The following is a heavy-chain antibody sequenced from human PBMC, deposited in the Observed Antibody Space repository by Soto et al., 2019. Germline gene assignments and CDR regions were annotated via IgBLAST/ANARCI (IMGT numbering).Heavy chain of an antibody. D-gene: IGHD5-12*01. CDR3: IWQADYIGNWH. Sequence: EVQLVASEGSLVKPGGSLRLSCAVSGIPFTDAWMNWVRQAPGKGLEWVGRIKSKGSGGTTDYAAPVKGRFTISRDDSKNTLYLQMDSLKIGDTAVYFCIWQADYIGNWHWGQGSLVTVSS. V-gene: IGHV3-15*07. J-gene: IGHJ4*02. CDR1: GIPFTDAW. CDR2: IKSKGSGGTT.